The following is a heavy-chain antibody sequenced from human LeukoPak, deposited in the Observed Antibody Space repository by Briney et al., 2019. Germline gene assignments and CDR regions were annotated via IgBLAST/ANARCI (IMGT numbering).Heavy chain of an antibody. V-gene: IGHV3-21*01. CDR3: ARVYSGATYYFDY. Sequence: GGSLRLSCAASGFTFSSYSMNWVRQAPGNGLEWVSSISSSSSYIYYADSVKGRFTISRDNAKNSLYLQMNSLRAEDTAVYYCARVYSGATYYFDYWGQGTLVTVSS. D-gene: IGHD1-26*01. CDR1: GFTFSSYS. J-gene: IGHJ4*02. CDR2: ISSSSSYI.